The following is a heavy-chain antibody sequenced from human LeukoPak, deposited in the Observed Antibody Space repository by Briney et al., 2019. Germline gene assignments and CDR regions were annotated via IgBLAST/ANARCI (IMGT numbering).Heavy chain of an antibody. CDR2: INPTGGST. V-gene: IGHV1-46*01. CDR1: GYTFTSYY. CDR3: ARDNSVGDNAWWFDP. J-gene: IGHJ5*02. D-gene: IGHD3-16*01. Sequence: ASVKVSCKASGYTFTSYYMHWVRQAPGQGLEWMRLINPTGGSTGYAQKFQGRVTMTRDMSTSTGYMELSSLRSEDTAIYYCARDNSVGDNAWWFDPWGQGTLVTVSS.